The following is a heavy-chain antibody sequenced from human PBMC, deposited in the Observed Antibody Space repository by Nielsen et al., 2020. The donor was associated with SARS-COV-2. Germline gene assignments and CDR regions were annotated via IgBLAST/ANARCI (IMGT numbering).Heavy chain of an antibody. D-gene: IGHD1-26*01. CDR2: INHSGST. V-gene: IGHV4-34*01. CDR3: ARDHDTVIVGATQGGYFDY. J-gene: IGHJ4*02. Sequence: PGKGLEWIGEINHSGSTNYNPSLKSRVTISVDTSKNQFSLKLSSVTAADTAVYYCARDHDTVIVGATQGGYFDYWGQGTLVTVSS.